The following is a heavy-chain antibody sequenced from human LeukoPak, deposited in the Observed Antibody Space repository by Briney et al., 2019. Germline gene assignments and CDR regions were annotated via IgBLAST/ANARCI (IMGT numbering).Heavy chain of an antibody. CDR1: GYTFTGYF. CDR3: ARGLINGHDFDC. D-gene: IGHD1-20*01. J-gene: IGHJ4*02. V-gene: IGHV1-2*04. CDR2: IHPISGDT. Sequence: ASVKVSCKASGYTFTGYFMHWVRQVPGQGPEWMGWIHPISGDTNYAQKFQGWVTLTRDTSISTAYMDLSRLTSDDTAVYYCARGLINGHDFDCWGQGTLVTVSS.